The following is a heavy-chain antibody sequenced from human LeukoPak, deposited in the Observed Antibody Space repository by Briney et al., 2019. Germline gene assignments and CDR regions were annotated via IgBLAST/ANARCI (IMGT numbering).Heavy chain of an antibody. CDR3: ARDKAGGTPNYYYSMDV. V-gene: IGHV3-21*01. CDR2: ITISSTYI. CDR1: GFTFSSYS. D-gene: IGHD6-19*01. Sequence: GGSLRLPCAASGFTFSSYSLNWVRQAPGKGLEWVSSITISSTYIYYADSVKGRFTVSRDNAKNSLYLQMNSLRAEDTAVYYCARDKAGGTPNYYYSMDVWGKGTTVTVSS. J-gene: IGHJ6*03.